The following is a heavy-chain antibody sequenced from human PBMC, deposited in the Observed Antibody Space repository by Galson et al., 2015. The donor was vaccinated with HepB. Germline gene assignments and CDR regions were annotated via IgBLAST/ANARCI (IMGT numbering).Heavy chain of an antibody. D-gene: IGHD6-19*01. CDR2: TYYRSTWKN. J-gene: IGHJ4*02. CDR1: GDSVSSNGAT. Sequence: CAISGDSVSSNGATWNWIRQSPSRGLEWLGRTYYRSTWKNDYAVSMKSRLTINSDTSRNQFSLQLNSVTPEDTAGYYCARQYGSVFDSWGQGTLVTVSS. V-gene: IGHV6-1*01. CDR3: ARQYGSVFDS.